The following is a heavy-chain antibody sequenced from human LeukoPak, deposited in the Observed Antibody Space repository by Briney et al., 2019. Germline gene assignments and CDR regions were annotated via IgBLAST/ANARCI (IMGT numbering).Heavy chain of an antibody. Sequence: SETLSLTCTVSGGSISSSSYYWGWIRQPPGKGLEWIGSIYYSGSTYYNPSLKSRVTISVDTSKNQFSLKLSSVTAADTAVYYCARQYYYDSSGYYYLDDYWGQGTLVTVSS. D-gene: IGHD3-22*01. CDR1: GGSISSSSYY. CDR2: IYYSGST. CDR3: ARQYYYDSSGYYYLDDY. J-gene: IGHJ4*02. V-gene: IGHV4-39*01.